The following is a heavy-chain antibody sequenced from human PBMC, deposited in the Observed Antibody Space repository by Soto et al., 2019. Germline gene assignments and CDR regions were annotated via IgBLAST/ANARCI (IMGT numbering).Heavy chain of an antibody. CDR3: ARASRWVQLPAYFDY. J-gene: IGHJ4*02. Sequence: EVQLVESGGNLVQPGGSLRLSCAASGFTFSSYAIHWVRQAPGKGLEYVSGISSSGDSTYYANSVKGRFTISRDNSKNTLYLQMGSLRAEDMAVYYCARASRWVQLPAYFDYWGQGTLVTVSS. CDR2: ISSSGDST. V-gene: IGHV3-64*01. CDR1: GFTFSSYA. D-gene: IGHD1-1*01.